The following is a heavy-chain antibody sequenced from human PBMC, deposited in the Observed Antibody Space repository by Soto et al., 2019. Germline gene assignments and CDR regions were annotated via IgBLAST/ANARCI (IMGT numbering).Heavy chain of an antibody. Sequence: QVQLVQSGAEVKKPGTSVKVSCKASGYIFSNYYMHWVRQAPGQGLEWMGVFNPSGDATHYAQSFKGRVSVTRDTSTSTVYMELSTLTSEDTDVYYCARRGMSKIGFDTWGQGTMVTVSS. D-gene: IGHD3-10*01. V-gene: IGHV1-46*01. CDR2: FNPSGDAT. CDR3: ARRGMSKIGFDT. J-gene: IGHJ3*02. CDR1: GYIFSNYY.